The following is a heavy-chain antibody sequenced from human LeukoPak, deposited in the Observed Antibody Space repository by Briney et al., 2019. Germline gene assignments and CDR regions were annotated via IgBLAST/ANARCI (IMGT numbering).Heavy chain of an antibody. J-gene: IGHJ6*03. CDR2: IKQDGSEK. V-gene: IGHV3-7*01. CDR1: GFTFGTYW. CDR3: ARRGLPDV. D-gene: IGHD2-15*01. Sequence: GGSLRLSCAASGFTFGTYWMSWVRQAPGKGLEWVVNIKQDGSEKYYVDSVKGRFIISRDNAKNSLYLQMNSLRVEDTAVYYCARRGLPDVWGKGTTVTVSS.